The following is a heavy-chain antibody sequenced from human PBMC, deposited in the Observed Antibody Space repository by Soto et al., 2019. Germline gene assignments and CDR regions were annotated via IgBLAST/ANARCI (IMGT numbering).Heavy chain of an antibody. D-gene: IGHD3-10*01. J-gene: IGHJ4*02. CDR2: INPIVSMS. CDR1: GDTFSFYT. V-gene: IGHV1-69*02. Sequence: QVQLVQSGTEVKKPGSSVKVSCKASGDTFSFYTINWVRQAPGLGLEWVGRINPIVSMSNYAQKFQGRVSMTAEKSTSTAYMELRSLRSEDTAMYFCAASYGSGYRAFDYWGQGALVIVSS. CDR3: AASYGSGYRAFDY.